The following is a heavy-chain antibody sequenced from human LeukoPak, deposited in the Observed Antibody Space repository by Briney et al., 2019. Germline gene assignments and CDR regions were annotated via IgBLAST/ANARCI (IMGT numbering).Heavy chain of an antibody. J-gene: IGHJ4*02. CDR3: ARDTYSLLDY. Sequence: SETLSLTCTVSGYSISSGYYWGWIRQPPGKGLEWIGSIYHSGSTYYNPSLKSRVTISVDTSKNQFSLKLSSVTAADTAVYYCARDTYSLLDYWGQGTLVTVSS. D-gene: IGHD2-21*01. CDR2: IYHSGST. V-gene: IGHV4-38-2*02. CDR1: GYSISSGYY.